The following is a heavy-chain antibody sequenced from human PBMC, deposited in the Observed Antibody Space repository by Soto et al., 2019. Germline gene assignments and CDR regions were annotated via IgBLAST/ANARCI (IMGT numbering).Heavy chain of an antibody. CDR2: IYYSGST. V-gene: IGHV4-31*03. Sequence: PSETLSLTCTVSGGSISSGGYYWSWIRQHPGKGLEWIGYIYYSGSTYYNPSLKSRVTISVDTSKNQFSLKLSSVTAADTAVYYCARGLVTTSWCYFDYWGQGTLVTVSS. D-gene: IGHD4-17*01. J-gene: IGHJ4*02. CDR3: ARGLVTTSWCYFDY. CDR1: GGSISSGGYY.